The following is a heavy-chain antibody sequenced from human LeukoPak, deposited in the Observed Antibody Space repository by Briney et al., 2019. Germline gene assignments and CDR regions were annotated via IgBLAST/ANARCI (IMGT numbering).Heavy chain of an antibody. D-gene: IGHD6-6*01. Sequence: GGSLRLSCAASGFTFSSYGMHWVRQAPGKGLEWVTVMSLDGHSKYYADSVKGRFTVSTDSSKNTLYLQMDSLRAEDTAVYYCASGSWYGGSSDEDYWGQGTLVIVSS. CDR1: GFTFSSYG. CDR3: ASGSWYGGSSDEDY. J-gene: IGHJ4*02. CDR2: MSLDGHSK. V-gene: IGHV3-30*03.